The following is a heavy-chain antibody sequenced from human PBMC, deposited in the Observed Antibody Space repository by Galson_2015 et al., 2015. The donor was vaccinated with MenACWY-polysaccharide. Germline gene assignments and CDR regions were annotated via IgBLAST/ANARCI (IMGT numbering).Heavy chain of an antibody. V-gene: IGHV3-33*01. Sequence: SLRLSCAASGSRFSNSGMHWVRQAPGKGLEWVAVIQYDGSNKVYADSVKGRFTISRDNSKNPLFLEMNSLGAEDTAVYYCAREGSRIVFHAFDTWGQGTMVTVSS. J-gene: IGHJ3*02. CDR3: AREGSRIVFHAFDT. CDR2: IQYDGSNK. CDR1: GSRFSNSG. D-gene: IGHD6-13*01.